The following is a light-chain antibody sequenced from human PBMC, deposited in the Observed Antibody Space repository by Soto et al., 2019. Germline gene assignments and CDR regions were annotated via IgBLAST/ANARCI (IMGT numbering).Light chain of an antibody. CDR1: QSVTSN. V-gene: IGKV3-15*01. CDR3: QQYNDWPRT. CDR2: GAS. Sequence: DIVLTQSPGPLSLSPGERATLSCGSSQSVTSNYLAWYQQKPGQAPRLLIYGASTRATGIPARFSGSASGTEFTLTISSLQSEDFAVYYCQQYNDWPRTLGQGTKVDIK. J-gene: IGKJ1*01.